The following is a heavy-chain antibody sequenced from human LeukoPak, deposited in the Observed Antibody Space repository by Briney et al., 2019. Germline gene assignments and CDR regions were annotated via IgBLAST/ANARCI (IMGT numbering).Heavy chain of an antibody. D-gene: IGHD3-3*01. CDR2: IRYDGSNK. CDR3: AKDSYDFWSGFDY. V-gene: IGHV3-30*02. CDR1: GFTFRSYG. Sequence: GGSLRLSXAASGFTFRSYGMHWVRQAPGKGLEWVAFIRYDGSNKYYADSVKGRFTISRDNSKNSLYLRMNSLRAEDTALYYCAKDSYDFWSGFDYWGRGTLVTVSS. J-gene: IGHJ4*02.